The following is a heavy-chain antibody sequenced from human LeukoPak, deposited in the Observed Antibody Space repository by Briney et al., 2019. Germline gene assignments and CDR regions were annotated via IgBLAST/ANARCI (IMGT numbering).Heavy chain of an antibody. CDR2: IYHSGST. CDR1: GDSISSSSYY. CDR3: ARVAVVAGPGYFDY. D-gene: IGHD6-19*01. Sequence: SETLCLTWTVSGDSISSSSYYWGWIRQPPGKGLEWIGSIYHSGSTYYNPSLKSRVTISVDTSKNQFSLKLSSVTAADTAVYYCARVAVVAGPGYFDYWGQGTLVTVSS. V-gene: IGHV4-39*07. J-gene: IGHJ4*02.